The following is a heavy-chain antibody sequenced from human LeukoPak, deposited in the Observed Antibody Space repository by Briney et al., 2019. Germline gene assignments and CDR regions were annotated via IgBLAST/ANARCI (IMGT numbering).Heavy chain of an antibody. V-gene: IGHV4-34*01. CDR1: GGSFSGYY. CDR3: AGRPYYYGSGSYYLGDY. D-gene: IGHD3-10*01. Sequence: KSSETLSLTCAVYGGSFSGYYWSWIRQPPGKGLEWIGEINHSGSTNYNPSLKSRVTISVDTSKNQFSLKLSSVTAADTAVYYCAGRPYYYGSGSYYLGDYWGQGTLVTVSS. CDR2: INHSGST. J-gene: IGHJ4*02.